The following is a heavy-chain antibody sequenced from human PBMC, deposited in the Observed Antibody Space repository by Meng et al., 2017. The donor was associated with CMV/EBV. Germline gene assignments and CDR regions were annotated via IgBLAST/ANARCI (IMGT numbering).Heavy chain of an antibody. Sequence: FSGSAVHWVRQASGRGLEWVGRIRSKANSYATAYAASVKGRFTISRDDSKNTAYLQMNSLKTEDTAVYYCTRDKGEWIQLWLHNWFDPWGQGTLVTVSS. V-gene: IGHV3-73*01. CDR3: TRDKGEWIQLWLHNWFDP. CDR2: IRSKANSYAT. D-gene: IGHD5-18*01. CDR1: FSGSA. J-gene: IGHJ5*02.